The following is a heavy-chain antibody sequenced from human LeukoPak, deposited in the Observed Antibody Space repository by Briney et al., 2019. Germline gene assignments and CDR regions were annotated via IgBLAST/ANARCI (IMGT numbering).Heavy chain of an antibody. CDR3: AREPLTAVNSEVYFDY. J-gene: IGHJ4*02. D-gene: IGHD4-23*01. Sequence: SETLSLTCTVSGASIISDTYYWGWIRQPPGKGLEWIGSIYYSGSTYYSPSLKSRVTMSVDTSTNQFSLQLNSVTPEDTAVYYCAREPLTAVNSEVYFDYWGQGTLVTVSS. CDR1: GASIISDTYY. V-gene: IGHV4-39*07. CDR2: IYYSGST.